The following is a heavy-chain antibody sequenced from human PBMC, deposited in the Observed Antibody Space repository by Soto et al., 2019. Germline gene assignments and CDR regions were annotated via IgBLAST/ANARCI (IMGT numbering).Heavy chain of an antibody. V-gene: IGHV4-31*03. Sequence: QVQLQQSAPDRVNPSGPLPPTSSVPVGSTSTVVYYWSGLRQHPGKGLEWMGEVYYDGSTYYNPSLNRRVTISVDTSKTQYSLKLSSVTAADTAVYYCARSIDPWGQGTLVTVSS. CDR2: VYYDGST. CDR1: VGSTSTVVYY. CDR3: ARSIDP. J-gene: IGHJ5*02.